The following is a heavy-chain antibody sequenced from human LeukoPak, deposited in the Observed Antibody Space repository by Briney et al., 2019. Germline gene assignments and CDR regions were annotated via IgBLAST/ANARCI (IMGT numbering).Heavy chain of an antibody. CDR2: TNSDGSIT. D-gene: IGHD3-22*01. V-gene: IGHV3-74*01. CDR1: GFNFSPYW. CDR3: ARDQGVAGWLSA. J-gene: IGHJ4*02. Sequence: GSLRLSCAASGFNFSPYWMHWVRQAPGKGLVWVARTNSDGSITNYADSVKGRFTISRDNAKNTVFLQMNSLRVEDTAVYYCARDQGVAGWLSAWGQGTLVTVSS.